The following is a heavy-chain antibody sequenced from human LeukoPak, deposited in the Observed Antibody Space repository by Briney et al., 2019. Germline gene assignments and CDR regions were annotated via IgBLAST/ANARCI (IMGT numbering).Heavy chain of an antibody. D-gene: IGHD4-11*01. Sequence: ASVKVSCKASGYTFTSYGISWVRRAPGQGLEWMGWISAYNGNTNYAQKLQGRVTMTTDTSTSTAYMELRSLRSDDTAVYYCARRMTSAYYYGMDVWGQGTTVTVSS. CDR3: ARRMTSAYYYGMDV. V-gene: IGHV1-18*01. CDR1: GYTFTSYG. J-gene: IGHJ6*02. CDR2: ISAYNGNT.